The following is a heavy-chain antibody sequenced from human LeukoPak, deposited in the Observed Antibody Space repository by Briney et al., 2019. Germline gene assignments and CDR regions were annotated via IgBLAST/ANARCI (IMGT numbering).Heavy chain of an antibody. CDR1: GGSISSGSYC. V-gene: IGHV4-61*02. CDR2: IYTSGST. Sequence: SETLSLTCTVSGGSISSGSYCWSWIRQPAGKGLEWIGRIYTSGSTNYNPSLKSRVTISVDTSKNQFSLELSSVTAADTAVYYCARIMNCSGGSCYMGAFDIWGQGTMVTVSS. J-gene: IGHJ3*02. D-gene: IGHD2-15*01. CDR3: ARIMNCSGGSCYMGAFDI.